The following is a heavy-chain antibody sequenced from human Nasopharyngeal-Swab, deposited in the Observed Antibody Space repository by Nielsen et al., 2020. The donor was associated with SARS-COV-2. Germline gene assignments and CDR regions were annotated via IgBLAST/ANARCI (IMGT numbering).Heavy chain of an antibody. Sequence: GGSLRLSSGASGFTFDDYAMHWVRQAPGEGLEWVSGISWNSGSIGYADSVKGRFTISRDNAKNSLYLQMNSLRAEDTALYYCANLLSGWYEGNAFDIWGQGTMVTVSS. V-gene: IGHV3-9*01. CDR3: ANLLSGWYEGNAFDI. CDR2: ISWNSGSI. J-gene: IGHJ3*02. CDR1: GFTFDDYA. D-gene: IGHD6-19*01.